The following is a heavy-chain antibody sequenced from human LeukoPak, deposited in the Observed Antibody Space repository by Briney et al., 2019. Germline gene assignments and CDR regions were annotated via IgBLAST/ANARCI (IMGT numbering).Heavy chain of an antibody. CDR3: AREKGYDSSGCDY. Sequence: GASAKVSCKASGYTFTGCYMHWVRQAPGQGLEWMGWINPNSGGTNYAQKFQGRVTMTRDTSISTAYVELSRLRSDDTAVYYCAREKGYDSSGCDYWGQGTLVTVSS. CDR2: INPNSGGT. J-gene: IGHJ4*02. D-gene: IGHD3-22*01. CDR1: GYTFTGCY. V-gene: IGHV1-2*02.